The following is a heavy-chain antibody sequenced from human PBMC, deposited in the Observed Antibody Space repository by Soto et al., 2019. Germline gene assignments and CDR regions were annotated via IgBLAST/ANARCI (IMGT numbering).Heavy chain of an antibody. CDR2: IYWDNDK. CDR1: GLSLSTRGVG. CDR3: AQRATYSTNYNVGWFDP. Sequence: QITLKESGPALMEPTQTLTLTCSLSGLSLSTRGVGVGWIRQDPGKALECLAIIYWDNDKRYNLSLKTRLTLTTDTSKNQVVLTMTYMEPVDTAIYYCAQRATYSTNYNVGWFDPWGQGTLVTVS. J-gene: IGHJ5*02. D-gene: IGHD1-1*01. V-gene: IGHV2-5*02.